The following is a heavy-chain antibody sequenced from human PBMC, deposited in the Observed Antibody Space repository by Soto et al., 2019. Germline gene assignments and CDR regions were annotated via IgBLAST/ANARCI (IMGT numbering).Heavy chain of an antibody. CDR2: ISSSSSYI. D-gene: IGHD3-22*01. CDR1: GFTFSSYS. V-gene: IGHV3-21*01. Sequence: EVQLVESGGGLVKPGGSLRLSCAASGFTFSSYSMNWVRQAPWKGLEWVSSISSSSSYIYYADSVKGRFTISRDNAKNSLYLQMNSLRAEDTAVYYCARDIDYYYSSGYYRDYWGKGTLVTVSS. J-gene: IGHJ4*02. CDR3: ARDIDYYYSSGYYRDY.